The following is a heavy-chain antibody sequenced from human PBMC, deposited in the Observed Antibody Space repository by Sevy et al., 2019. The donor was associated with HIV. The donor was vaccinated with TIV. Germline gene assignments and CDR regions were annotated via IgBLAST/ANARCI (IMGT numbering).Heavy chain of an antibody. Sequence: SGPTLVKPTQTLTLTCTFSGFSLSTSGVGVGWIRQPPRKALEWLALIYWNDDKRYSPSLKSRLTITKDTSKNQVVLTMTNMDPVDTATYFCAHKEWELRPFRYWGQGTLVTVSS. D-gene: IGHD1-26*01. CDR1: GFSLSTSGVG. CDR2: IYWNDDK. J-gene: IGHJ4*02. V-gene: IGHV2-5*01. CDR3: AHKEWELRPFRY.